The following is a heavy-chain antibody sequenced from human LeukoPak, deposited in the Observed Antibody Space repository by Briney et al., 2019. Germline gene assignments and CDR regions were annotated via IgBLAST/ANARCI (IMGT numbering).Heavy chain of an antibody. CDR3: AKDGLLGSSSW. D-gene: IGHD6-13*01. Sequence: GGSLRLSCAASGFTFSSYAMHWVRQAPGKGLEYVSAISSDGGSTYYANSVKGRFTISRDNSKNTLYLQMNSLRAEDTAVYYCAKDGLLGSSSWWGQGTLVTVSS. V-gene: IGHV3-64*01. CDR2: ISSDGGST. J-gene: IGHJ4*02. CDR1: GFTFSSYA.